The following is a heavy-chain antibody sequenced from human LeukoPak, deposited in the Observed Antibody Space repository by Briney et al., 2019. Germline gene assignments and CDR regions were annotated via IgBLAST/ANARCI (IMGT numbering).Heavy chain of an antibody. Sequence: TSETLSLTCTVSGYSISSGYYWGWIRQPPGKGLEWTGSIDHSGSTYYNPSLKSRITISVDTSKNQFSLKLSSVTAADTAVYYCAAAYYDILTGLDYWGQGTLVTVSS. D-gene: IGHD3-9*01. CDR2: IDHSGST. J-gene: IGHJ4*02. CDR3: AAAYYDILTGLDY. V-gene: IGHV4-38-2*02. CDR1: GYSISSGYY.